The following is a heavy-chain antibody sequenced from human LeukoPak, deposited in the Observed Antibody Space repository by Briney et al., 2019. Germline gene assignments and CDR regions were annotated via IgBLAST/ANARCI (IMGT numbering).Heavy chain of an antibody. D-gene: IGHD6-19*01. CDR3: AKDLRLAVDED. CDR2: ISYDGSNK. J-gene: IGHJ4*02. CDR1: GFTFSSYG. Sequence: GGSLRLSCAASGFTFSSYGMHWVRQAPGKGLEWVAVISYDGSNKYYRDSVKGRFTISRDNSKNTLCLQMNSLRAEDTAVYYCAKDLRLAVDEDWGQGTLVTVSS. V-gene: IGHV3-30*18.